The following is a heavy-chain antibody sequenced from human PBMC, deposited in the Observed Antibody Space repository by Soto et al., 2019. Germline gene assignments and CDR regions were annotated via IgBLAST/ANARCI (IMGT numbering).Heavy chain of an antibody. CDR2: IWYDGSNK. D-gene: IGHD4-17*01. CDR3: ARDGPSPTTVVTDYFDY. V-gene: IGHV3-33*01. J-gene: IGHJ4*02. Sequence: QVQLVESGGGVVQPGRSLRLSCAASGFTFSSYGMHWVRQAPGKGLEWVAVIWYDGSNKYYADSVKGRFTISRDNSKNTLYLQMNSLRAEDTAVYYCARDGPSPTTVVTDYFDYWGQGTLVTVSS. CDR1: GFTFSSYG.